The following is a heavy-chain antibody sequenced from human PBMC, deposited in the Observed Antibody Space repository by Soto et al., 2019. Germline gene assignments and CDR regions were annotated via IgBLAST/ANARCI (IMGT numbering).Heavy chain of an antibody. CDR1: GFTFSSFE. Sequence: GGSLRLSCAASGFTFSSFEMNWVRQAPGKGLEWVSYISTSGYTIYYADSVKGRFTVSRDNTKNSLYLQMNSLGAEDTAVYYCARHPFWSGYLFDYWSQGTLVTVSS. CDR2: ISTSGYTI. CDR3: ARHPFWSGYLFDY. V-gene: IGHV3-48*03. D-gene: IGHD3-3*01. J-gene: IGHJ4*02.